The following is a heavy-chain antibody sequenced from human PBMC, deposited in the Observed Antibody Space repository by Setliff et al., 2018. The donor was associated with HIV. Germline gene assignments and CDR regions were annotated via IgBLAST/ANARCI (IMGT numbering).Heavy chain of an antibody. CDR1: GYSFSKYG. CDR2: IIPIFGTT. D-gene: IGHD2-8*01. Sequence: ASVKVSCKASGYSFSKYGISWVRQAPGQGLEWMGGIIPIFGTTNYAQKFQGRVTITADKSTTTSYMELSSLRSEDTAVYYCARARDNGDYYYYYYMDVWGKGTTVTVSS. J-gene: IGHJ6*03. CDR3: ARARDNGDYYYYYYMDV. V-gene: IGHV1-69*06.